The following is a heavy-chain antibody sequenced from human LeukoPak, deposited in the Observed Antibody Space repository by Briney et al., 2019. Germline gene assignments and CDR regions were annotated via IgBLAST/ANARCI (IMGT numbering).Heavy chain of an antibody. CDR2: ITSSSIYI. J-gene: IGHJ4*02. CDR3: ARDSGMATVDY. CDR1: GFTFSSYS. V-gene: IGHV3-21*01. D-gene: IGHD5-24*01. Sequence: AGGSLRLSCAASGFTFSSYSMNWVRQAPGKGLEWVSSITSSSIYIYYADSVKGRSTIPRDNAKTSLYLQMNSQRGEDTAVYYCARDSGMATVDYWGKGTLVTVSS.